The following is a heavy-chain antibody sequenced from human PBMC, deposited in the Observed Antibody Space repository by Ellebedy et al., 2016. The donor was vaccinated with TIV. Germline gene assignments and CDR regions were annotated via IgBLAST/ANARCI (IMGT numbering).Heavy chain of an antibody. CDR2: TYYRSKWYN. Sequence: MPSETLSLTCAISGDSVSNNGVAWNWIRQSPSRGLEWLGRTYYRSKWYNDYAASVKSRITINPDTSKNQFSLQLNSVTPEDTAVYYCARMGYSSTLPYLDYWGQGTLVTVSS. D-gene: IGHD6-13*01. CDR1: GDSVSNNGVA. CDR3: ARMGYSSTLPYLDY. J-gene: IGHJ4*02. V-gene: IGHV6-1*01.